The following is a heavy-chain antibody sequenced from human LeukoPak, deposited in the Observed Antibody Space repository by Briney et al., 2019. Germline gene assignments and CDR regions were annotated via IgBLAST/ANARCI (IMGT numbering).Heavy chain of an antibody. CDR3: ASGLVSSAAFDI. CDR1: GGTFSSYA. J-gene: IGHJ3*02. CDR2: IIPIFGTA. D-gene: IGHD3-22*01. Sequence: SVKVSCKASGGTFSSYAISWVRQAPGQGLEWMGGIIPIFGTANYAQKFQGRVTITADESTSTAYMELSSLRSEDTAVYYCASGLVSSAAFDIWGQGTMVTVST. V-gene: IGHV1-69*13.